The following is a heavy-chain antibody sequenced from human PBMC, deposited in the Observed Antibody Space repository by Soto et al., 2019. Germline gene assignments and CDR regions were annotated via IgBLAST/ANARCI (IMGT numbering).Heavy chain of an antibody. CDR1: GFTFSSYG. Sequence: PGGSLRLSCAASGFTFSSYGMHWVRQAPGKGLEWVAVISYDGSNKYYADSVKGRFTISRDNSKNTLYLQMNSLRAEDTAVYYCAKDVPVSLGHTTSSGYYFDYWGQGTLVTVSS. D-gene: IGHD5-12*01. CDR3: AKDVPVSLGHTTSSGYYFDY. J-gene: IGHJ4*02. CDR2: ISYDGSNK. V-gene: IGHV3-30*18.